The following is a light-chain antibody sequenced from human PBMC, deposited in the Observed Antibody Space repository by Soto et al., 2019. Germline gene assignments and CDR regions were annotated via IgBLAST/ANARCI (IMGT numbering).Light chain of an antibody. Sequence: EVVMTQSPATLSVSPGARAPLSCRASHRVSSNLAWHQQRPGQAPRLLIYGASTRATGVPARFSGGGSGTEFTLTITSLQSEDFAVYWCQQYNNWPLTFGPGTRLEIK. J-gene: IGKJ5*01. CDR1: HRVSSN. CDR3: QQYNNWPLT. V-gene: IGKV3D-15*01. CDR2: GAS.